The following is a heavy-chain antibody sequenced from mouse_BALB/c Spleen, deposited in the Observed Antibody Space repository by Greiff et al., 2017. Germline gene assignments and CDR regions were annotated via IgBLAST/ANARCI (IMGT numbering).Heavy chain of an antibody. CDR2: IAPGSGST. V-gene: IGHV1S41*01. J-gene: IGHJ4*01. Sequence: DLVKPGASVKLSCKASGYTFTSYWINWIKQRPGQGLEWIGRIAPGSGSTYYNEMFKGKATLTVDTSSSTAYIQLSSLSSEDSAVYFCVRREGAMDYWGQGTSVTVSS. CDR3: VRREGAMDY. CDR1: GYTFTSYW.